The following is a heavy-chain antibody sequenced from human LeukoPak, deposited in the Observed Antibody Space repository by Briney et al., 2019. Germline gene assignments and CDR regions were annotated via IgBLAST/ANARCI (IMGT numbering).Heavy chain of an antibody. V-gene: IGHV4-39*01. Sequence: SETLSLTWTVAGGSISSSSYYWGWIRQPPGKGLEWIGSIDYSGSTYYNPSLKSRGTISVATSKNQFSLKLSSVTAADTAVYYCLLAWLFGPYNWFDPWGQGTLVTVSS. D-gene: IGHD3-3*01. CDR2: IDYSGST. CDR1: GGSISSSSYY. J-gene: IGHJ5*02. CDR3: LLAWLFGPYNWFDP.